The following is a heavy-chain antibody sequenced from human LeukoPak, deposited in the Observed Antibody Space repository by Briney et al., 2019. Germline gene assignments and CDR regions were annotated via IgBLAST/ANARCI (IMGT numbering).Heavy chain of an antibody. J-gene: IGHJ6*02. D-gene: IGHD6-19*01. Sequence: SETLSLTCTVSGGSISSNSYYWGWIPQPPGKELEWIGSIYYSGSNYDNPSLKSRTTISVDTSKNQFSVKLSSVTAADTAVYYCARKAFYNSGRPHNSYYGMDVWGQGTTVTVSS. V-gene: IGHV4-39*01. CDR2: IYYSGSN. CDR1: GGSISSNSYY. CDR3: ARKAFYNSGRPHNSYYGMDV.